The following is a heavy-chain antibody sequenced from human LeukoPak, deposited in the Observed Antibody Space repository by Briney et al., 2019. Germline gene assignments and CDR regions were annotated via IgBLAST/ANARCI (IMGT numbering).Heavy chain of an antibody. CDR2: IDPSDSHA. CDR3: ARHDCSGGSCPLAY. D-gene: IGHD2-15*01. Sequence: GESLKISCMGSGYTFTSYWITWVRQMPGKGLEWMGRIDPSDSHASYSPSLQGHVTISADKSINTAYLQWSSLKASDTAMYYCARHDCSGGSCPLAYWGQGTLVTVPS. J-gene: IGHJ4*02. CDR1: GYTFTSYW. V-gene: IGHV5-10-1*01.